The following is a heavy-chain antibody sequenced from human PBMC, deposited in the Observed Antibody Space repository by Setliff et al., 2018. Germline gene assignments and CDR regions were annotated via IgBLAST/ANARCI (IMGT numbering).Heavy chain of an antibody. D-gene: IGHD3-3*01. CDR2: ISAYNGNT. J-gene: IGHJ4*02. V-gene: IGHV1-18*01. Sequence: SVKVSCKASGYTFTSYGISWVRQAPGQGLEWMGWISAYNGNTNYAQKLQGRVTMTTDTSTSTAYMELRSLRSDDTAVYYCARGPSPYYDFWSGYYFHYWGQGTLVTVSS. CDR3: ARGPSPYYDFWSGYYFHY. CDR1: GYTFTSYG.